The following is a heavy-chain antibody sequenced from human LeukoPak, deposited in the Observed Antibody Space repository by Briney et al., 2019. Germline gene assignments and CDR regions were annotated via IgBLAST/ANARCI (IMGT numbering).Heavy chain of an antibody. D-gene: IGHD4-17*01. V-gene: IGHV3-21*01. J-gene: IGHJ4*02. Sequence: GGSLRLSCAASGFTFSSYSMNWVRQAPGKGLEWVSSISGSSSYIYYADSVKGRFTISRHNAKNSLYLQMNSLRAEDTAVYYCARGDYGDYRVFYTLFDYWGQGTLVTVSS. CDR1: GFTFSSYS. CDR3: ARGDYGDYRVFYTLFDY. CDR2: ISGSSSYI.